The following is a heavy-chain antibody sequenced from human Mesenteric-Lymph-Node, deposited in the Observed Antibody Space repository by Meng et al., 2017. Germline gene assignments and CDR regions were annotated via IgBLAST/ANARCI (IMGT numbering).Heavy chain of an antibody. CDR3: TGLSGPFDY. D-gene: IGHD6-19*01. Sequence: EVQLVESGGGLVQPGGSLRLSWSASGFTISRHWMHRVRQATGKGLVWVSRINSDGRTTNYADSVKGRFTISRDNAKNTLYLQMNSLRAEDTAVYFCTGLSGPFDYWVQGTLVTVSS. CDR2: INSDGRTT. V-gene: IGHV3-74*01. CDR1: GFTISRHW. J-gene: IGHJ4*02.